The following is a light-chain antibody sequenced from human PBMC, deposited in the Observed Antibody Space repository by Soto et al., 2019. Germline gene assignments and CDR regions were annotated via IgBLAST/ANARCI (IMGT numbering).Light chain of an antibody. J-gene: IGKJ1*01. Sequence: VLTQSPCPLSSSPGQSATLSCRASQSVTNNYLAWYQQRPGLAPRLLIYGASSRATGIPDRFSGSGSGTVFTLTISRLEPEDFAVYYCQQYGRSRTFGQGTKVDIK. CDR3: QQYGRSRT. V-gene: IGKV3-20*01. CDR1: QSVTNNY. CDR2: GAS.